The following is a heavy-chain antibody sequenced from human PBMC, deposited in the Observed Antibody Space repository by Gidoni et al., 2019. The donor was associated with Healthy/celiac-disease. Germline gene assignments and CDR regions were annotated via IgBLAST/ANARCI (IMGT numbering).Heavy chain of an antibody. CDR3: ARGGRGYGDYADH. D-gene: IGHD4-17*01. CDR2: IKQDGSEK. CDR1: GFTFSSYW. Sequence: EVQLVESGGGLVQPGGSLRLSCAASGFTFSSYWMSWVRQAPGKGLEWVANIKQDGSEKYYVDSVKGRFTISRDNAKNSRYLQMNSLRAEDTAVYYCARGGRGYGDYADHWGQGTLVTVSS. V-gene: IGHV3-7*01. J-gene: IGHJ4*02.